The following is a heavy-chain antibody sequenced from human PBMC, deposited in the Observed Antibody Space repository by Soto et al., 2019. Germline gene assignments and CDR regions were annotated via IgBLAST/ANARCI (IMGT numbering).Heavy chain of an antibody. D-gene: IGHD4-17*01. J-gene: IGHJ4*02. CDR3: ASTTGALTVFDY. Sequence: GGSLRLSCAASGFTFSSYAMHWVRQAPGKGLEWVAVISYDGSNKYYADSVKGRFTISRDNSKNTLYLQMNSLRAEDTAVYYCASTTGALTVFDYWGQGTLVTVSS. CDR1: GFTFSSYA. V-gene: IGHV3-30-3*01. CDR2: ISYDGSNK.